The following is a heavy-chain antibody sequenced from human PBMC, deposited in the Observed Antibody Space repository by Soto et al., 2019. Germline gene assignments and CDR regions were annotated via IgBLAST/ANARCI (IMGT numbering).Heavy chain of an antibody. D-gene: IGHD3-22*01. Sequence: GGSLRLSCAASGFTFDDYGMSWVRQAPGKGLEWVSGINWNGGSTGYADSVKGRFTISRDNAKNSLYLQMNSLRAEDTALYYCARAGGYYYPQLFDYWGQGTLVTVSS. CDR1: GFTFDDYG. J-gene: IGHJ4*02. CDR3: ARAGGYYYPQLFDY. CDR2: INWNGGST. V-gene: IGHV3-20*04.